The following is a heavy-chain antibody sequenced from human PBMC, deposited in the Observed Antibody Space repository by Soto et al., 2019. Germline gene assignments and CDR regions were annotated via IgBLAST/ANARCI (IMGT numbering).Heavy chain of an antibody. CDR2: ISSNGSYT. CDR3: AREFTIFGDEGEH. D-gene: IGHD3-3*01. CDR1: GFTFSTYW. V-gene: IGHV3-21*01. J-gene: IGHJ4*02. Sequence: PGGSLRLSCAASGFTFSTYWMHWVRQAPGKGLEWVSPISSNGSYTNYADSVKGRFTISRDNAKNSLYLQMNSLRAEDTAVYYCAREFTIFGDEGEHWGQGTLVTVSS.